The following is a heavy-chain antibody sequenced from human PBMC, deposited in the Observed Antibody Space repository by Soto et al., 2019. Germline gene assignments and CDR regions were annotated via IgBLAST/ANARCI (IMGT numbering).Heavy chain of an antibody. Sequence: GGSLRLSCAASGFTFSSYAMSWVRQAPGKGLEWVSAISGSGGSTYYAHSVKGRFTISRDNSKNTLYLQMNSLRAEDTAVYYCAGTYYDILTGYYMVPGWFDPWGQGTLVTVSS. V-gene: IGHV3-23*01. CDR2: ISGSGGST. J-gene: IGHJ5*02. CDR3: AGTYYDILTGYYMVPGWFDP. D-gene: IGHD3-9*01. CDR1: GFTFSSYA.